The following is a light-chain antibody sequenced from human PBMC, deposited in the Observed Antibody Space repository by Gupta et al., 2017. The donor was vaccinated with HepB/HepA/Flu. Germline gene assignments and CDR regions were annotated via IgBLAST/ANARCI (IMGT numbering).Light chain of an antibody. CDR2: AAS. CDR3: QQSYSTPRYT. CDR1: QSISSY. J-gene: IGKJ2*01. V-gene: IGKV1-39*01. Sequence: DIQMTQSPSSLSASVGDRVTITCRASQSISSYLNWYQQKPGKAPKLLIYAASSLQSGVPSRFSGSGSGTDCTLTISSLQPEDFATYYCQQSYSTPRYTLGQGTKLEIK.